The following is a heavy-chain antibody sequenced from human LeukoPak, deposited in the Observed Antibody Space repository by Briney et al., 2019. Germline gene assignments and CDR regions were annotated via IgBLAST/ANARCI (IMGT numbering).Heavy chain of an antibody. CDR2: ISAYNGNT. CDR3: ARDLRHGGYELGY. Sequence: ASVNVSCKASGYTFTSYGISWVRQAPGQGLEWMGWISAYNGNTNYAQKVQGRVTMTIETSTTTVDVELRSLTSGDTAVYYCARDLRHGGYELGYWGQGTLVTVSS. CDR1: GYTFTSYG. D-gene: IGHD5-12*01. V-gene: IGHV1-18*01. J-gene: IGHJ4*02.